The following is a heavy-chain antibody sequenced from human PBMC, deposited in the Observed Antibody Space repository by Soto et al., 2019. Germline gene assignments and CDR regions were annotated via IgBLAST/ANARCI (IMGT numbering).Heavy chain of an antibody. CDR3: ARDPGYCSSTSCYFFNY. CDR1: GYTFTSYG. D-gene: IGHD2-2*01. CDR2: ISAYNGNT. Sequence: XVKVSCKASGYTFTSYGISWVRHAPGQGLEWMGWISAYNGNTNYAQKLQGRVTMTTDTSTSTAYMELRSLRSDETAVYYCARDPGYCSSTSCYFFNYWGQGTLVTVSS. J-gene: IGHJ4*02. V-gene: IGHV1-18*01.